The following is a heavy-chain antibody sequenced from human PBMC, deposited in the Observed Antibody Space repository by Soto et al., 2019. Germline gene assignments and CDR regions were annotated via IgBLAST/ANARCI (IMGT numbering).Heavy chain of an antibody. J-gene: IGHJ5*02. CDR2: IYHSGST. V-gene: IGHV4-30-2*01. D-gene: IGHD3-10*01. Sequence: PSETLSLTCAVSGGSISSGGYSWSWIRQPPGKGLEWIGYIYHSGSTYYNPSLKSRVTISVDTSKDQFSLKLSSVTAADTAVYYCARGRSIWYYGSGSYLTRRVWFDPWGQGTLVTVSS. CDR1: GGSISSGGYS. CDR3: ARGRSIWYYGSGSYLTRRVWFDP.